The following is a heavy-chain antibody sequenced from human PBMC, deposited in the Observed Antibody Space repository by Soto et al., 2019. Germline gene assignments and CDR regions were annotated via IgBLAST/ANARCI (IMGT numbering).Heavy chain of an antibody. D-gene: IGHD5-12*01. V-gene: IGHV3-53*01. CDR2: IYSGGST. CDR3: ARDPGIVATPYYFDY. Sequence: GGSLRLSCAASGFTVSSNYMSWVRQAPGKGLEWVSVIYSGGSTYYADSVKGRFTISRDNSKNTLYLQMNSLRAEDTAVYYCARDPGIVATPYYFDYWGQGTLVTVSS. CDR1: GFTVSSNY. J-gene: IGHJ4*02.